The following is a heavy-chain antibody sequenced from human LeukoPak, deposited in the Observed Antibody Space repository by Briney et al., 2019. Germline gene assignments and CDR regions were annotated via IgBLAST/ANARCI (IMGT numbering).Heavy chain of an antibody. CDR1: GFTFSSYS. CDR3: ARYRNYYGSGSYYDDAFDI. V-gene: IGHV3-48*01. Sequence: GGSLRLSCAASGFTFSSYSMNWVRQAPGKGLEWVSYISSSSSTIYYADSVKGRFTISRDNAKNSLYLQMNSLRAEDTAVYYCARYRNYYGSGSYYDDAFDIWGQGTMVTVSS. CDR2: ISSSSSTI. D-gene: IGHD3-10*01. J-gene: IGHJ3*02.